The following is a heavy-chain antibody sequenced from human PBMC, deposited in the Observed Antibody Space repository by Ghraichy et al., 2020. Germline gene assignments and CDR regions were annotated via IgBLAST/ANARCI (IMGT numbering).Heavy chain of an antibody. CDR3: AKESSGWYLGRKVGGGDRTFDS. V-gene: IGHV3-30*18. D-gene: IGHD6-19*01. J-gene: IGHJ4*02. CDR1: RFTFSNFG. CDR2: ISFDGSDK. Sequence: GGSLRLSCAASRFTFSNFGMHWVRQAPGKGLEWVAVISFDGSDKYYADSVKGRFTISRDNSKNTLYLQMNSLRAEDTAVYFCAKESSGWYLGRKVGGGDRTFDSWGQGTLVTVSS.